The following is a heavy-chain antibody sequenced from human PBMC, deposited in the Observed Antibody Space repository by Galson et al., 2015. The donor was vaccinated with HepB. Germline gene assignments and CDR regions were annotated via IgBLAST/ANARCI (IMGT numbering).Heavy chain of an antibody. Sequence: SLRLSCAASGFTFSSYSMNWVRQAPGKGLEWVSYISGSSSSIYYADSVKGRFAISRDNAKKSLSLQMNSLRAEDTAVYYRARDVGDFYYYGMDVWGRGTTVTVSS. D-gene: IGHD1-26*01. CDR1: GFTFSSYS. V-gene: IGHV3-48*04. CDR2: ISGSSSSI. J-gene: IGHJ6*02. CDR3: ARDVGDFYYYGMDV.